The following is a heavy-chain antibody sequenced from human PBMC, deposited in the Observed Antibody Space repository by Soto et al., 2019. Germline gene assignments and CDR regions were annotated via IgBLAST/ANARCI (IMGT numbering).Heavy chain of an antibody. Sequence: SVKVSCKASGGTFSSYAISWVRQAPGQGLEWMEGIIPIFGTANYAQKFQGRVTITADESTSTAYMELSSLRSEDTAVYYCARPWGKTYYDILTGYSPFDYWGQGTLVTVSS. CDR2: IIPIFGTA. V-gene: IGHV1-69*13. D-gene: IGHD3-9*01. CDR3: ARPWGKTYYDILTGYSPFDY. CDR1: GGTFSSYA. J-gene: IGHJ4*02.